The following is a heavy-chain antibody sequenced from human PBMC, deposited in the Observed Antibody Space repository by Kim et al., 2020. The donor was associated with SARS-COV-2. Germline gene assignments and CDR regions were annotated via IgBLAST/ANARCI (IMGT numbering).Heavy chain of an antibody. CDR1: GFTFSSSA. D-gene: IGHD3-9*01. CDR2: IVVGSGNT. J-gene: IGHJ3*02. CDR3: AADRGRYFDWLLYRAFDI. V-gene: IGHV1-58*01. Sequence: SVTVSCKASGFTFSSSAVQWVRQARGQRLEWIGWIVVGSGNTNYAQKFQERVTITRDMSTSTAYMELSSLRSEDTAVYYCAADRGRYFDWLLYRAFDIWGQGTMVTVSS.